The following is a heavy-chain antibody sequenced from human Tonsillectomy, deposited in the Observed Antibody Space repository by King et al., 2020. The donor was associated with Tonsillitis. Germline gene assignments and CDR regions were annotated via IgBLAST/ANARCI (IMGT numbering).Heavy chain of an antibody. CDR1: GFTFGDYA. CDR3: ARVPHSDSSGESLGAVYYFDY. Sequence: VQLVESGGGLVQPGRSLRLSCKASGFTFGDYAMSWVRQAPGKGLEWVGFIRSKAYGGATEYAASVKGRFTISRDESKSIAYLQMNSLKTEDTAVYYCARVPHSDSSGESLGAVYYFDYWGQGTLVTVSS. D-gene: IGHD3-22*01. V-gene: IGHV3-49*04. CDR2: IRSKAYGGAT. J-gene: IGHJ4*02.